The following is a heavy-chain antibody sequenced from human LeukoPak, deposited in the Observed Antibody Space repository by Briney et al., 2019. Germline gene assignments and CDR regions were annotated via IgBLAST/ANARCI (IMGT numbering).Heavy chain of an antibody. CDR1: GFTFSSYG. CDR3: AKVAGTTVTIPFFDQ. CDR2: ISYDGSNK. J-gene: IGHJ4*02. D-gene: IGHD4-17*01. Sequence: PGGSLRLSCAASGFTFSSYGMHWVRQAPGKGLEWVAVISYDGSNKYYADSVKGRFTISRDNSKSTLYLEMNSLRAEDTAVYYCAKVAGTTVTIPFFDQWGQGILVTASS. V-gene: IGHV3-30*18.